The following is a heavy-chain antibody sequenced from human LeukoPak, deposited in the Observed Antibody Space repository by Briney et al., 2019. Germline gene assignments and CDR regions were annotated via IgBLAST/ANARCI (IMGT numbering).Heavy chain of an antibody. V-gene: IGHV4-34*01. Sequence: SETLSLTCAVSGGSFSGYYWSWIRQPPGKGLGWSGEINHSGSTNYNPTLKSRVTISVDTSKNQVSLELSSVTAADTAIYYFARVLDYYGSGTYSFDYWGQGTLVTVSS. J-gene: IGHJ4*02. CDR1: GGSFSGYY. CDR2: INHSGST. CDR3: ARVLDYYGSGTYSFDY. D-gene: IGHD3-10*01.